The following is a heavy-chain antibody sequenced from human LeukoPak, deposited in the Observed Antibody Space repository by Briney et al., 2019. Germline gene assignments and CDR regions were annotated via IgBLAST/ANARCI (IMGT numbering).Heavy chain of an antibody. J-gene: IGHJ4*02. CDR1: GGSISSSSYY. V-gene: IGHV4-39*07. CDR2: IYYSGST. D-gene: IGHD3-16*01. Sequence: SETLSLTCTVSGGSISSSSYYWGWIRQPPGKGLEWIGSIYYSGSTYYNPSLKSRVTISVDTSKNQFSLKLSSVTAADTAVYYCARGEQPMPDYWGQGTLVTVSS. CDR3: ARGEQPMPDY.